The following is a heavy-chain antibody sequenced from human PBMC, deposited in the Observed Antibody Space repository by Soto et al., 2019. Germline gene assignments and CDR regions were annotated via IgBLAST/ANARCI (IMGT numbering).Heavy chain of an antibody. D-gene: IGHD3-3*01. J-gene: IGHJ6*02. CDR1: GGSISSYY. CDR3: ARDERITIFGVVTRPYYYYGMDV. Sequence: SETLSLTCTVSGGSISSYYWSWIRQPPGKGLEWIGYIYYSGSTNYNPSLKSRVTISVDTSKNQFSLKLSSVTAADTAVYYCARDERITIFGVVTRPYYYYGMDVWGQGTTVTVSS. V-gene: IGHV4-59*01. CDR2: IYYSGST.